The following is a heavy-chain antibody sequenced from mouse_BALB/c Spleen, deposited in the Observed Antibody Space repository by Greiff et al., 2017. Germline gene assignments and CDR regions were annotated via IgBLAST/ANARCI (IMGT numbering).Heavy chain of an antibody. CDR2: ISDGGSYT. J-gene: IGHJ4*01. V-gene: IGHV5-4*02. D-gene: IGHD3-1*01. CDR1: GFTFSDYY. CDR3: ARSGYPYYYAMNY. Sequence: EVQGVESGGGLVKPGGSLKLSCAASGFTFSDYYMYWVRQTPEKRLEWVATISDGGSYTYYPDSVKGRFTISRDNAKNNLYLQMSSLKSEDTAMYYCARSGYPYYYAMNYWGQGTSVTVSS.